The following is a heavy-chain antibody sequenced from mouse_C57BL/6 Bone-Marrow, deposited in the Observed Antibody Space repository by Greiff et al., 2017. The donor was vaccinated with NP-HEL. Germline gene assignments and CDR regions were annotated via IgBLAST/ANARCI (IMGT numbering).Heavy chain of an antibody. Sequence: QVQLQQSGAELVRPGASVKLSCKASGYTFTDYYINWVKQRPGQGLEWIARLYPGSGNTYYNEKFKGKATLTAEKSSSTAYMQLSSLTSEDSAVYFCARRGYPLYAMDYWGQGTSVTVSS. CDR3: ARRGYPLYAMDY. CDR1: GYTFTDYY. V-gene: IGHV1-76*01. D-gene: IGHD2-2*01. CDR2: LYPGSGNT. J-gene: IGHJ4*01.